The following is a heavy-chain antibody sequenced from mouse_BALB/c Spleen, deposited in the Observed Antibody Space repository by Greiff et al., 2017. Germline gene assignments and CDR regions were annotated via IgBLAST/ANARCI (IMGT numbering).Heavy chain of an antibody. CDR1: GFTFSSYG. Sequence: EVKLVESGGGLVQPGGSLKLSCAASGFTFSSYGMSWVRQTPDKRLELVATINSNGGSTYYPDSVKGRFTISRDNAKNTLYLQMSSLKSEDTAMYYCARGYYFDYWGQGTTLTVSS. V-gene: IGHV5-6-3*01. J-gene: IGHJ2*01. CDR3: ARGYYFDY. CDR2: INSNGGST.